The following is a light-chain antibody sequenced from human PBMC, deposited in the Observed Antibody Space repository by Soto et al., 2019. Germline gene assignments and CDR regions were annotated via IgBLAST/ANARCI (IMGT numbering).Light chain of an antibody. Sequence: EIVLTQSAGTLSLTPRERATLSCRASQSVGGNYLTWYQQKPGQAPRLLIYGASSGASGIPDRFSGSGSGTDFTLTISRLEPEDFAVYYCQQYNNWPWTFGQGTKVDIK. CDR3: QQYNNWPWT. CDR1: QSVGGNY. J-gene: IGKJ1*01. V-gene: IGKV3-20*01. CDR2: GAS.